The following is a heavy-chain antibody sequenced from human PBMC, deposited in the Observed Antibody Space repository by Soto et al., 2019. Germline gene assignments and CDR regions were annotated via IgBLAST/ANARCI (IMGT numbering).Heavy chain of an antibody. D-gene: IGHD4-17*01. J-gene: IGHJ4*02. CDR1: GGSISSYY. CDR3: ARHTGSTEMGY. V-gene: IGHV4-59*08. CDR2: IYYSEST. Sequence: SETLSLTCTVSGGSISSYYWSWIRQPPGKGLEWIGYIYYSESTNYNPSLKSRVTISVDTSKNQLSLKLSSVTAADTAVYYCARHTGSTEMGYWGQGTLVTVSS.